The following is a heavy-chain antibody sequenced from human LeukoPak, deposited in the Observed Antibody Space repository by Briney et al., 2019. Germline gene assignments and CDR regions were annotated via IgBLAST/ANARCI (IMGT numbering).Heavy chain of an antibody. J-gene: IGHJ4*02. CDR1: GFTFSSYA. Sequence: GGSLRLSCAASGFTFSSYAMHWVRQAPGKGLEWVAVISYDGSNKYYADSVKGRFTISRDNSKNTLYLQMNSLRAEDTAVYYCARDRVAAAGTDVDYWGQGTLVTVSS. CDR3: ARDRVAAAGTDVDY. CDR2: ISYDGSNK. V-gene: IGHV3-30-3*01. D-gene: IGHD6-13*01.